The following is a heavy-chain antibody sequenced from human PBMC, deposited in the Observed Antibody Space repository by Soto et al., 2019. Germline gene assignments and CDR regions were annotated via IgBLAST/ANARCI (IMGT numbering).Heavy chain of an antibody. J-gene: IGHJ5*02. CDR3: ARGGIVGATGWFDP. V-gene: IGHV4-59*01. CDR1: GGSISSCY. CDR2: IYYSGST. D-gene: IGHD1-26*01. Sequence: QVQLQESGPGLVKPSETLSLTCTVSGGSISSCYWCWIRQPPGKGLEWIGYIYYSGSTNYNPSLTSRVTISVDPSKNQFPLKLSSVTAADAAVYYCARGGIVGATGWFDPWGQGSLVTVSS.